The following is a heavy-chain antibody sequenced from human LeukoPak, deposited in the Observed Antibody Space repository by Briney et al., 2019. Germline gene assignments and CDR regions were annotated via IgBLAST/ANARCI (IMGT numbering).Heavy chain of an antibody. CDR2: IDWDDDK. CDR3: AHHYYDSSGYYYDGIDY. J-gene: IGHJ4*02. CDR1: GFSLSTSGMC. D-gene: IGHD3-22*01. Sequence: SGPTLVNPTQTLTLTCTFSGFSLSTSGMCVSWIRQPPGKALEWLARIDWDDDKYYSTSLKTRLTISKDTSKNQVVPTMTNMDPVDTATYYCAHHYYDSSGYYYDGIDYWGQGTLVTVSS. V-gene: IGHV2-70*11.